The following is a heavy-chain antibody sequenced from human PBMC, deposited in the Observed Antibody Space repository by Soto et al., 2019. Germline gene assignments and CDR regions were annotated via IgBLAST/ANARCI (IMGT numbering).Heavy chain of an antibody. J-gene: IGHJ6*02. CDR2: IIPVFGTG. D-gene: IGHD6-13*01. CDR1: GGTFSSYF. V-gene: IGHV1-69*01. Sequence: QVQLVQSGAEVKKAGSSVKVSCKVSGGTFSSYFINWVRQAPGQGLEWVGGIIPVFGTGSYAEKFQGRVTITADESTSTAYMELSRLRSDDTAVYYCARETPSAAAAYYYYGLDVWGQATTVTVPS. CDR3: ARETPSAAAAYYYYGLDV.